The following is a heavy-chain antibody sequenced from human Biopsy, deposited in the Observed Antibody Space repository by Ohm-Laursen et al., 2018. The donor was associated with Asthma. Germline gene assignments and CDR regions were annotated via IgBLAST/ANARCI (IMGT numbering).Heavy chain of an antibody. J-gene: IGHJ4*02. CDR2: ISYDGNHK. V-gene: IGHV3-30*18. Sequence: SLRLSCSASGFMFRGFGMHWVRQAPGKGLEWVAVISYDGNHKFYEDSVKGRFTISRDNSKNTLYLQMNSLRTEDTAVYYCAKRRGYSGHDNDYWGQGTLVSVSS. D-gene: IGHD5-12*01. CDR3: AKRRGYSGHDNDY. CDR1: GFMFRGFG.